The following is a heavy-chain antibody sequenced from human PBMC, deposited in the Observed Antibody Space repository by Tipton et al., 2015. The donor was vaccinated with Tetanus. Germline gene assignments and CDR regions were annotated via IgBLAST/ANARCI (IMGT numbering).Heavy chain of an antibody. CDR1: GFIFSSYG. J-gene: IGHJ4*02. CDR2: SRYDGTDK. D-gene: IGHD2-15*01. Sequence: SLRLSCAASGFIFSSYGIHWVRQAPGKGLEWVAVSRYDGTDKYYADSVKGRFTISRDNSKNTLYRQINSLRAEDTAAYDCAREEDCSGGSCFSGELDNWGQGTQVPVSS. V-gene: IGHV3-33*01. CDR3: AREEDCSGGSCFSGELDN.